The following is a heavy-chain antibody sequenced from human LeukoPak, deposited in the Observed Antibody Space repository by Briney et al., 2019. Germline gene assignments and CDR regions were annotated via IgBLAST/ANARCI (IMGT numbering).Heavy chain of an antibody. CDR3: ARDLGQYYDTSDNWFDP. CDR1: GFTFSNYW. J-gene: IGHJ5*02. Sequence: GGSLRLSCAASGFTFSNYWMHWVRQAPGKGLVWVSRINSDGINTSYADSVKGRFTISRDNAKNTLNLQMNSLRAEDTAVYYCARDLGQYYDTSDNWFDPWGQGTLATVSS. CDR2: INSDGINT. V-gene: IGHV3-74*01. D-gene: IGHD3-22*01.